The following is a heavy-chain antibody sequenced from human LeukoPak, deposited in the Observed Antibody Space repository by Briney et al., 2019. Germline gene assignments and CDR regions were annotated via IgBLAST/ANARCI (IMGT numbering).Heavy chain of an antibody. CDR2: ISSSGSTI. CDR1: GFTFSDYY. CDR3: ARVSLYWAFDY. V-gene: IGHV3-11*01. J-gene: IGHJ4*02. Sequence: GGSLRLSCAASGFTFSDYYMSWIRQAPGKGLEWVSYISSSGSTIYYADSVKGRFTISRDNAKNSPYLQMNSLRAEDTAVYYCARVSLYWAFDYWGQGTLVTVSS. D-gene: IGHD2-8*02.